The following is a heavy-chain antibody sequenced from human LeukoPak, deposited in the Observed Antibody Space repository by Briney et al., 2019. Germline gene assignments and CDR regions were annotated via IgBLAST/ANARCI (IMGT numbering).Heavy chain of an antibody. Sequence: SETLSLTCTVSGGSISSGDYYWSWIRQPPGKGLEWIGYIYYSGSTYYNPSLKSRVTISVDTSKNQFSLKLSSVTAADTAVYYCGREGYYGSGSYSVRFDPWGQGTLVTVSS. CDR2: IYYSGST. CDR1: GGSISSGDYY. V-gene: IGHV4-30-4*01. CDR3: GREGYYGSGSYSVRFDP. J-gene: IGHJ5*02. D-gene: IGHD3-10*01.